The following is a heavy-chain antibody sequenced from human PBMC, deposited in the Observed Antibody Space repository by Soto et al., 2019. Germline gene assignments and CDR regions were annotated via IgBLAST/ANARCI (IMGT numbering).Heavy chain of an antibody. D-gene: IGHD5-18*01. CDR2: ISSSSSYI. CDR1: GFTFSSYS. V-gene: IGHV3-21*01. J-gene: IGHJ6*03. Sequence: GGSLRLSCAASGFTFSSYSMNWVRQAPGKGLEWVSSISSSSSYIYYADKVKGRITISRDNAKNSLYLQMNSLRAEDTAVYYCARGPQLWSPRLYYYYMDVWGKGT. CDR3: ARGPQLWSPRLYYYYMDV.